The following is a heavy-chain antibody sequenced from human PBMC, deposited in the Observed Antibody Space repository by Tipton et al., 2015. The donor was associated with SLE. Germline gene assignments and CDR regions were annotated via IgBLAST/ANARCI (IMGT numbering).Heavy chain of an antibody. Sequence: TLSLTCTVSGGSISSHYWSWIRQPPGKGLEWIGYIYYSGSTNYNPSLKSRVTISVDTSKNQFSLKLSSATAADTAVYYCARGRITMVRGAMGAFDIWGKGTMVTVSS. D-gene: IGHD3-10*01. V-gene: IGHV4-59*11. CDR3: ARGRITMVRGAMGAFDI. CDR2: IYYSGST. J-gene: IGHJ3*02. CDR1: GGSISSHY.